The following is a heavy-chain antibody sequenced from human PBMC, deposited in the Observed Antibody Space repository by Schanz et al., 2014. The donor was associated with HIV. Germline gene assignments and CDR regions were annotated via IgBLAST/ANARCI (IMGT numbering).Heavy chain of an antibody. D-gene: IGHD3-9*01. CDR3: VRDESQRTGYPTMFDF. J-gene: IGHJ4*02. V-gene: IGHV3-33*08. CDR1: GFTFSSYA. CDR2: IWYDGSNK. Sequence: EQLVESGGGLVKPGGSLRLSCGASGFTFSSYAMNWVRQAPGKGLEWVAVIWYDGSNKKYADSVKGRFTVSRDNSKNSLYLQMNSLRAEDTAFYYCVRDESQRTGYPTMFDFWGQGTLVTVSS.